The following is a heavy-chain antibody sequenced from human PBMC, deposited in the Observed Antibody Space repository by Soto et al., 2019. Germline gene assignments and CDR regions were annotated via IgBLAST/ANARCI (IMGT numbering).Heavy chain of an antibody. V-gene: IGHV5-51*01. CDR1: GYTFTNYW. CDR2: IFPGDSDT. Sequence: PGESLKISCKAIGYTFTNYWIGWVRQTPGKGLEWVGIIFPGDSDTRYNPSFEGQVTVSADESISTAYLQWNTLKASDTAIYYCVRPNFGALTHFDFWGQGTLVTGSS. CDR3: VRPNFGALTHFDF. D-gene: IGHD3-16*01. J-gene: IGHJ4*02.